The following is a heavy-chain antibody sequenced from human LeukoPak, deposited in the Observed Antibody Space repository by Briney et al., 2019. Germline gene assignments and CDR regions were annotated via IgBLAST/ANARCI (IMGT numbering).Heavy chain of an antibody. J-gene: IGHJ5*02. D-gene: IGHD6-13*01. CDR2: INPSGGST. V-gene: IGHV1-46*01. CDR1: GYTFTSYY. Sequence: ASVKVSCKASGYTFTSYYMHWVRQAPGQGLEWMGIINPSGGSTSYAQKFQGRVTMTRDTSTSTVYMELSSLRAEDTAVYYCARDRGTSIAAEYNWFDPWGQGTLVTVSS. CDR3: ARDRGTSIAAEYNWFDP.